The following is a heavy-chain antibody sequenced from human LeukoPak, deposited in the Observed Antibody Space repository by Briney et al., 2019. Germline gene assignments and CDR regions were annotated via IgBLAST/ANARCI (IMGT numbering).Heavy chain of an antibody. CDR3: AKVRSYYDSSSTDY. CDR1: GFTFSSYS. CDR2: ISSTSNYR. J-gene: IGHJ4*02. D-gene: IGHD3-22*01. V-gene: IGHV3-21*04. Sequence: GGSLRLSCAASGFTFSSYSLNWVRQAPGKGLEWVSSISSTSNYRYYADSVKGRFTISRDNSKNTLYLQMNSLRAEDTAVYYCAKVRSYYDSSSTDYWGQGTLVTVSS.